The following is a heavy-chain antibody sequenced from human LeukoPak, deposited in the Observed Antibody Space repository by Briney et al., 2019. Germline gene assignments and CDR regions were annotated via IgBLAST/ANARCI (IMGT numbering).Heavy chain of an antibody. CDR3: ATENYGSLAG. V-gene: IGHV3-7*01. D-gene: IGHD2-15*01. Sequence: GGSLRLSCAASGFTFSSYWMSWVRQAPGKGLEWVANIKKDGSPNYYVDSVKGRFTISKDNAKNSLYLQMNSLRAEDTAVYYCATENYGSLAGWGQGTLVTVSS. CDR2: IKKDGSPN. J-gene: IGHJ4*02. CDR1: GFTFSSYW.